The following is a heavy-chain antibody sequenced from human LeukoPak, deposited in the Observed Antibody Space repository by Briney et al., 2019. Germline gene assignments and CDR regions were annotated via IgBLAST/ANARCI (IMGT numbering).Heavy chain of an antibody. V-gene: IGHV3-30*02. Sequence: PGGSLRLSCAASGFTFSSYDMHWVRQAPGKGLEWVTFIQYDGSNKYYADSVKGRFTISRDNSKNTLYLQMNSLRAEDTAVYYCAKDSTRYYYDSSGSEFDYWGQGTLVTVSS. J-gene: IGHJ4*02. CDR1: GFTFSSYD. CDR2: IQYDGSNK. D-gene: IGHD3-22*01. CDR3: AKDSTRYYYDSSGSEFDY.